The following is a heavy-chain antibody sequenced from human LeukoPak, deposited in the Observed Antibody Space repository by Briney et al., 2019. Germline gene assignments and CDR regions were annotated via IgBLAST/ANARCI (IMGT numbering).Heavy chain of an antibody. J-gene: IGHJ4*02. V-gene: IGHV3-15*01. Sequence: PGGSLRLSCAASGFTFSNAWMSWVRQAPGKGLEWVGRIKSKTDGGTTDYAAPVKGRFTISRDDSKNTLYLQMNSLKTEDTAVYYCTTDPNRATYYGSGMSSYYFDYWGQGTLVTVSS. CDR2: IKSKTDGGTT. CDR1: GFTFSNAW. CDR3: TTDPNRATYYGSGMSSYYFDY. D-gene: IGHD3-10*01.